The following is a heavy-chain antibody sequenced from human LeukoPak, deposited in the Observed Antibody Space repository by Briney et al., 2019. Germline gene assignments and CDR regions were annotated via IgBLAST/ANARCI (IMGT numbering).Heavy chain of an antibody. V-gene: IGHV4-34*01. CDR1: GGSFSDYY. CDR3: ARVTYDSTSYHNAMDV. J-gene: IGHJ6*02. D-gene: IGHD3-22*01. CDR2: INHSGGT. Sequence: SETLSLTCAVYGGSFSDYYWSWIRHPPGKGLEWIGEINHSGGTNYNPSLKSRVTISVDTSKNQFSLRLSSVTAADTAVYYCARVTYDSTSYHNAMDVWGQGTTATVSS.